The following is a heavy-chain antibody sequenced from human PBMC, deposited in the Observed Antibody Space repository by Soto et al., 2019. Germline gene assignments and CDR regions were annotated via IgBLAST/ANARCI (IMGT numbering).Heavy chain of an antibody. CDR1: GFTFSSYS. D-gene: IGHD2-15*01. J-gene: IGHJ3*02. CDR2: ISSSSSYI. V-gene: IGHV3-21*01. Sequence: GGSLRLSCAASGFTFSSYSMNWVRQAPGKGLEWVSSISSSSSYIYYADSVKGRFTISRDNAKNSLYLQMNSLRAEDTAVYYCAREYCSGGSCYNDAFDIWGQGTMVTVSS. CDR3: AREYCSGGSCYNDAFDI.